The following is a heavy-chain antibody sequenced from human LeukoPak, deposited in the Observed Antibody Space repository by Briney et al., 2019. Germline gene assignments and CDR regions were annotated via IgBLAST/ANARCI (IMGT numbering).Heavy chain of an antibody. D-gene: IGHD3-10*01. CDR2: FDPESGET. J-gene: IGHJ3*02. Sequence: ASVRVSCKVSGYTLSESSMQWLRQAPGKGLEWMGGFDPESGETICAQKFEGRVTVTEDTSTDTAYMELRGLRSEDTAVYYCATGGTMVQSNVFDIWGQGTMVTVSS. V-gene: IGHV1-24*01. CDR1: GYTLSESS. CDR3: ATGGTMVQSNVFDI.